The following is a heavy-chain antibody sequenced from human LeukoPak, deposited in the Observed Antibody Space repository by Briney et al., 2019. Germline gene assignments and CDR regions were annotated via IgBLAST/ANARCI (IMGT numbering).Heavy chain of an antibody. CDR3: ARDFSPDSSSFVDWFDP. Sequence: ASVKVSCKASGYTFTGYYMHWVRQAPGQGLEWMGRINPNSGGTNYAQKFQGRVTMTRDTSISTAYMELSRLRSDDTAVYYCARDFSPDSSSFVDWFDPWGPGTLVTVSS. J-gene: IGHJ5*02. D-gene: IGHD6-6*01. V-gene: IGHV1-2*06. CDR1: GYTFTGYY. CDR2: INPNSGGT.